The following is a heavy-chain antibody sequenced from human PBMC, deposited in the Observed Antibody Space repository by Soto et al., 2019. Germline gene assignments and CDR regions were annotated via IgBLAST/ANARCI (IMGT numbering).Heavy chain of an antibody. D-gene: IGHD3-10*01. CDR3: AWVPAAKPPYYYYYYYMDV. CDR1: GGSFSGYY. V-gene: IGHV4-34*01. CDR2: INHSGST. Sequence: SETLSLTCAVYGGSFSGYYWSWIRQPPGKGLEWIGEINHSGSTNYNPSLKSRVTISVDTSKNQFSLKLSSVTAADTAVYYCAWVPAAKPPYYYYYYYMDVWGKGTTVTVSS. J-gene: IGHJ6*03.